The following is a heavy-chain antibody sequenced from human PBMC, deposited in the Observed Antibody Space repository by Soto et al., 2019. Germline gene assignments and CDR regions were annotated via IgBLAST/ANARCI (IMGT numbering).Heavy chain of an antibody. Sequence: QLQLQESGSGLVKPSQTLSLTCAVSGGSISSGAYSWSWIRQPPGKGLEWIGYIYHSGSTYYNPSHKSRVAISVDRSKNQFSLKLSSVTAADTAVYYCARAVDTTMGDNWFDPWGQGTLVTVSS. CDR3: ARAVDTTMGDNWFDP. J-gene: IGHJ5*02. CDR1: GGSISSGAYS. D-gene: IGHD5-18*01. V-gene: IGHV4-30-2*01. CDR2: IYHSGST.